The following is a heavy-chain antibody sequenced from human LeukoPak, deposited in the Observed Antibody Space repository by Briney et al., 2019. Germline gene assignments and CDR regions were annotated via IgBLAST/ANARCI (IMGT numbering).Heavy chain of an antibody. J-gene: IGHJ6*03. CDR3: ARLGYCSGGSCYLNYYYMDV. CDR2: IIPIFGTA. V-gene: IGHV1-69*13. D-gene: IGHD2-15*01. Sequence: GASVKVSCKASGGTFSSYAISWVRQAPGQGLEWMGGIIPIFGTANYAQKFQGRVTITADESTSTAYMELSSLRSEDTAVYYCARLGYCSGGSCYLNYYYMDVWGKGTTVTISS. CDR1: GGTFSSYA.